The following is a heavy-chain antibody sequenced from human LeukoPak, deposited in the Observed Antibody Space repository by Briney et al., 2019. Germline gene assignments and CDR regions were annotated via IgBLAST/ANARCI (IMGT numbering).Heavy chain of an antibody. CDR1: GGSISSYY. V-gene: IGHV4-59*08. CDR3: ARLTGNPREYYYYYYMDV. J-gene: IGHJ6*03. D-gene: IGHD7-27*01. Sequence: SETLSLTCSVSGGSISSYYWIWIRQPPGKGLEWIGFIYYNGNTNYNPSLKSRVTISVDTSKNQFSLKLSSVTAADTAVYYCARLTGNPREYYYYYYMDVWGKGTTVTVSS. CDR2: IYYNGNT.